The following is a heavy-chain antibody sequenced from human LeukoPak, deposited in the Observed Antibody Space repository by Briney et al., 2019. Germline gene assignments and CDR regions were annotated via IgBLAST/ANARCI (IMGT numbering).Heavy chain of an antibody. V-gene: IGHV1-2*04. CDR2: INPNSGGT. CDR3: ARGPIAAAGDY. D-gene: IGHD6-13*01. J-gene: IGHJ4*02. CDR1: GYTFTGYY. Sequence: GASVKVSCKASGYTFTGYYMHWVRQAPGQGLEWMGWINPNSGGTNYAQKFQGWVTMTRDTSISTAYMDLRSLRSDDTAVYYCARGPIAAAGDYWGQGTLVTVSS.